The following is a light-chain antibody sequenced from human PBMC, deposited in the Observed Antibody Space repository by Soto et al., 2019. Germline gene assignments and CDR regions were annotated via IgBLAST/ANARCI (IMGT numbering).Light chain of an antibody. CDR1: QDITNY. J-gene: IGKJ4*01. CDR2: DAS. Sequence: DIHIAHSPSSLSSSVGDRVAITCQASQDITNYLHWFQQKPGKAPKLLIYDASNLETGVPSRFSGSGSGTDFTFTISSLQPEDIATYYCQQYDNLPLTFGGGTKVDIK. CDR3: QQYDNLPLT. V-gene: IGKV1-33*01.